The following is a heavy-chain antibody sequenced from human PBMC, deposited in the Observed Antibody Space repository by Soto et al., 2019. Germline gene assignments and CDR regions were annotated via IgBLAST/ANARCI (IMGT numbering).Heavy chain of an antibody. J-gene: IGHJ4*02. Sequence: QVQLVQSGAEVKKPGASVKVSCKASGYTFTSYGISWVRQAPGQGLEWMGWINTYNGNTNYAQKVQGRVTMTTDTSTSTAYMELRSLRSDDTAVYYCARVSLTMIVVPVVVYWGQGTLVTVSS. CDR2: INTYNGNT. CDR3: ARVSLTMIVVPVVVY. V-gene: IGHV1-18*04. CDR1: GYTFTSYG. D-gene: IGHD3-22*01.